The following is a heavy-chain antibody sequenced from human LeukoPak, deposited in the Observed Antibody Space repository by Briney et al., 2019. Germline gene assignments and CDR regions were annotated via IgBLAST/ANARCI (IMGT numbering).Heavy chain of an antibody. V-gene: IGHV3-21*01. CDR1: GFTFSGYS. Sequence: PGGSLRLSCAACGFTFSGYSMNWVRQAPGKGLEWVSSISSSSSYIYYADSVKGRFTISRDNAKNSLYLQMNSLRAEDTAVYYCAREIYCSSTSCYRAYYMDVWGKGTTVTVSS. CDR2: ISSSSSYI. J-gene: IGHJ6*03. CDR3: AREIYCSSTSCYRAYYMDV. D-gene: IGHD2-2*02.